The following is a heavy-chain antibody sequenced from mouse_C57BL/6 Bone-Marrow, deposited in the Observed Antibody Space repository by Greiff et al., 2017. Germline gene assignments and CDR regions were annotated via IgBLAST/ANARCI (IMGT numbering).Heavy chain of an antibody. Sequence: QVQLKESGAELARPGASVKLSCKASGYTFTSYGISWVKQRTGQGLEWIGEIYPRSGNTYYNEKFKGKATLTADKSSSPAYMELRSLTSEDAAVYFCASFYYDYGGFAYWGQGTLVTVSA. V-gene: IGHV1-81*01. CDR2: IYPRSGNT. D-gene: IGHD2-4*01. CDR1: GYTFTSYG. CDR3: ASFYYDYGGFAY. J-gene: IGHJ3*01.